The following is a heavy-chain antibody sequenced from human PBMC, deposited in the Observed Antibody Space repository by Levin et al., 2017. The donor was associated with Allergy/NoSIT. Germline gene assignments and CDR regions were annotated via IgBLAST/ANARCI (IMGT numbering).Heavy chain of an antibody. V-gene: IGHV4-4*02. CDR1: GGSISTDNW. D-gene: IGHD3-9*01. J-gene: IGHJ4*02. Sequence: SETLSLTCAVSGGSISTDNWWSWIRQPPGKGLEWIGEIYRSGDTNHNPSLRSRATMPVDKSKNHFSLKLSSVTAADTAVYYCATVEGLFCSGVSCSYSFHYWGQGALVTVSS. CDR2: IYRSGDT. CDR3: ATVEGLFCSGVSCSYSFHY.